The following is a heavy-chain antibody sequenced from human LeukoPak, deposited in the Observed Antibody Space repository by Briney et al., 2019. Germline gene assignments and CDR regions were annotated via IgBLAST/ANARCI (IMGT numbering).Heavy chain of an antibody. Sequence: GSLRLSFAASGVTFSGSAMHWVRQASGKGLEWVGRIRSKGNNYATAYAASVKGRFTISRDDSKNTAYLQMNSLKTEDTAVYYCTRLYDSGFDYWGQGTLVTVSS. D-gene: IGHD3-10*01. CDR2: IRSKGNNYAT. V-gene: IGHV3-73*01. CDR1: GVTFSGSA. J-gene: IGHJ4*02. CDR3: TRLYDSGFDY.